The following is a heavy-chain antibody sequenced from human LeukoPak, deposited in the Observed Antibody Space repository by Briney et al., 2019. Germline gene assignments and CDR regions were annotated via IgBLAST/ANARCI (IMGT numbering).Heavy chain of an antibody. CDR3: ARDFIEHLVYGMDV. CDR2: ISSSSSYI. J-gene: IGHJ6*02. CDR1: GFTFSSYS. V-gene: IGHV3-21*01. D-gene: IGHD6-6*01. Sequence: GGSLRLSCAASGFTFSSYSMNWVRQAPGKGLEWVSSISSSSSYIYYADSVKGRFTISRDNAKNSLYLQMNSLRAEDTAVYYCARDFIEHLVYGMDVWGQGTTVTVSS.